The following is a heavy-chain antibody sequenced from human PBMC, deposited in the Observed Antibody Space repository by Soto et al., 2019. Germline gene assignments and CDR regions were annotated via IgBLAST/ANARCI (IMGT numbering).Heavy chain of an antibody. CDR3: AKGGDRSEGQLDP. Sequence: PAGSLRLSCAAPGFTFSSYGMHWVRQAPGMGLEWLGAILYDGTNKYYPDSVKGRFTISRDNSKNTLYLQMNSLRANDTSLYYFAKGGDRSEGQLDPWGQGTLVTVSS. J-gene: IGHJ5*02. D-gene: IGHD2-21*02. CDR1: GFTFSSYG. CDR2: ILYDGTNK. V-gene: IGHV3-30*18.